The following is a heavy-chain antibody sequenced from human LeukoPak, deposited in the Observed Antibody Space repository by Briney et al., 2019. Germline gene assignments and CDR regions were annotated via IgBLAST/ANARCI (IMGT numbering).Heavy chain of an antibody. Sequence: SETLSLTCAVYGGSFSGYYWSWIRQPPGKGLEWIGEINHSGSTNYNPSLKSRVTISVDTSKNQFSLKLSSVTAADTAVYYCARGIAAAGTWWFDPWGQGTLVTVSS. CDR3: ARGIAAAGTWWFDP. CDR2: INHSGST. V-gene: IGHV4-34*01. D-gene: IGHD6-13*01. J-gene: IGHJ5*02. CDR1: GGSFSGYY.